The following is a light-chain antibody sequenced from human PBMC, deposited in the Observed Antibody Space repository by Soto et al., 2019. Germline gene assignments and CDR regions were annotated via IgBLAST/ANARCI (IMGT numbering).Light chain of an antibody. V-gene: IGKV3-20*01. CDR3: QQFSSYPLT. Sequence: EFVLTQSPGTLSLSPGERATLSFRASQTVRNNYLAWYQQKPGQAPRLLIYDASSRATGIPDRFSGGGSGTDFTLTISGLEPEDFAVYYCQQFSSYPLTFGGGTKVDIK. CDR1: QTVRNNY. J-gene: IGKJ4*01. CDR2: DAS.